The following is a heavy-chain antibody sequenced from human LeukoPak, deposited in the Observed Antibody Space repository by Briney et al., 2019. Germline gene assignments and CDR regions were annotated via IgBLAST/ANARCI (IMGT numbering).Heavy chain of an antibody. CDR3: AREERTVLRSSLSDWGYYYYYYMDV. J-gene: IGHJ6*03. Sequence: ASVKVSCKASGYTFTSYDINWVRQATGQGLEWMGWMNPNSGNTGYAQKFQGRVTMTRNTSISTAYMELSSLRSEDTAVYYCAREERTVLRSSLSDWGYYYYYYMDVWGKGTTVTVSS. CDR2: MNPNSGNT. CDR1: GYTFTSYD. D-gene: IGHD6-6*01. V-gene: IGHV1-8*01.